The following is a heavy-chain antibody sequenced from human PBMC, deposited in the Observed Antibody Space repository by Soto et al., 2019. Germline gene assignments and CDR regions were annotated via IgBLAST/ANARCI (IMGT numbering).Heavy chain of an antibody. CDR3: ARDEYTARNNLYYYYGMDV. CDR2: ISYDGSNK. J-gene: IGHJ6*02. V-gene: IGHV3-30-3*01. CDR1: GFTFSSYA. D-gene: IGHD5-18*01. Sequence: GGSLRLSCAASGFTFSSYAMHWVRQAPGKGLEWVAVISYDGSNKYYADSVKGRFTISRDNSKNTLYLQMNSLRAEDTAVYYCARDEYTARNNLYYYYGMDVWGQGTTVTVSS.